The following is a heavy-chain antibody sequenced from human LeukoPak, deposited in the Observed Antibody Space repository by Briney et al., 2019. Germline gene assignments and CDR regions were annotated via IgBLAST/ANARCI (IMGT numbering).Heavy chain of an antibody. CDR2: IYYSGST. J-gene: IGHJ4*02. CDR1: GGSITSYY. Sequence: SETLSLTCTVSGGSITSYYWSWIRQPPGKGLEWIGYIYYSGSTNYNPSLKSRVTISVDTSKNQFSLKLSPVTAADTAVYYCARSGSTAHDYWGQGTLVTVSS. V-gene: IGHV4-59*01. D-gene: IGHD1-26*01. CDR3: ARSGSTAHDY.